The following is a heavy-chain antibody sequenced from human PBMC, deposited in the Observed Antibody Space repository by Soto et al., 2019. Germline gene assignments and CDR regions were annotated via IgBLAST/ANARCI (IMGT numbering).Heavy chain of an antibody. D-gene: IGHD3-10*01. CDR2: IIPILGIA. V-gene: IGHV1-69*02. CDR3: ARAEPWFGELFHPPGVAFDI. CDR1: GGTFSSYT. J-gene: IGHJ3*02. Sequence: QVQLVQSGAEVKKPGSSVKVSCKASGGTFSSYTISWVRQAPGQGLEWMGRIIPILGIANYAQKFQGRVTINADKSTSTAYMELSSLRSEDTAVYYCARAEPWFGELFHPPGVAFDIWGQGTMVTVSS.